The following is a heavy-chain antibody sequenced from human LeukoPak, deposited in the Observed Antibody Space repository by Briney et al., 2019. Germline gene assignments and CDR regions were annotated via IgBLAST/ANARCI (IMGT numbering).Heavy chain of an antibody. CDR1: GGSISSYY. CDR2: IYYSGST. D-gene: IGHD4-17*01. J-gene: IGHJ4*02. CDR3: AAGAVTTSNDYFDY. V-gene: IGHV4-59*01. Sequence: SETLSLTCTVSGGSISSYYWSWIRQPPGKGLEWIGYIYYSGSTNYNPSLKSRVTISVDTSKNQFSLKLSSVTAADTAVYYCAAGAVTTSNDYFDYWGQGTLVTVSS.